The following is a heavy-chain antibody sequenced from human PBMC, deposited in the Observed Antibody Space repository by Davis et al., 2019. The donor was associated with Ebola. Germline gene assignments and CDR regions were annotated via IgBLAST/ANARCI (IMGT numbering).Heavy chain of an antibody. D-gene: IGHD3-10*01. J-gene: IGHJ4*02. CDR1: GFTVSSNH. CDR3: AREAGTTLRGVEYYFDS. V-gene: IGHV3-66*01. CDR2: LYRGSPT. Sequence: PGGSLRLSCTASGFTVSSNHMSWVRQAPGKGLEWVSVLYRGSPTHYADSVKGRFTISRDNSKNTLFLQMNSLRAEDTAVYYCAREAGTTLRGVEYYFDSWGQGTLVTVSS.